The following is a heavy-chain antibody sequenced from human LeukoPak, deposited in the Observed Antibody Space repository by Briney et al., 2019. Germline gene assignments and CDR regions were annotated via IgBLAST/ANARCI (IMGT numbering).Heavy chain of an antibody. Sequence: SETLSLTCAVYGGSFSGYYWSWIRQPPGKGLEWIGEINHSGSTNYNPSLKSRVTISVDTSKNQFSLKLSSVTAADTAVYYCATLPRIAAPHRSQGTLVTVSS. CDR2: INHSGST. D-gene: IGHD6-13*01. V-gene: IGHV4-34*01. J-gene: IGHJ1*01. CDR3: ATLPRIAAPH. CDR1: GGSFSGYY.